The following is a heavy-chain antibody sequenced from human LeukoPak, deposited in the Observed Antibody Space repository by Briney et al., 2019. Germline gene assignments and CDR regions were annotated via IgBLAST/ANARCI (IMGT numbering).Heavy chain of an antibody. CDR3: ARDIVVVPATRSKRGFYYYYGMDA. CDR1: GFTFSSYS. Sequence: GGSLRLSCAASGFTFSSYSMNWVRQAPGKRLEWVSSISSSNTYIYYADSVKGRFTISRDNAKNSLFLQMNSLRAEDTAVYYCARDIVVVPATRSKRGFYYYYGMDAWGQGTTVTVSS. V-gene: IGHV3-21*01. D-gene: IGHD2-2*01. J-gene: IGHJ6*02. CDR2: ISSSNTYI.